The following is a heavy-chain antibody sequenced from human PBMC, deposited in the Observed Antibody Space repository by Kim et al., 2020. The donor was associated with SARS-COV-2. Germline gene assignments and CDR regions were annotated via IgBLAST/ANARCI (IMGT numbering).Heavy chain of an antibody. CDR3: ARRQGAVADSKDY. Sequence: SETLSLTCTVSGGSISSSSYYWGWIRQPPGKGLEWIGSIYYSGSTYYNPSLKSRVTISVDTSKNQFSLKLSSVTAADTAVYYCARRQGAVADSKDYWGQGTLVTVSS. J-gene: IGHJ4*02. CDR2: IYYSGST. V-gene: IGHV4-39*01. CDR1: GGSISSSSYY. D-gene: IGHD6-19*01.